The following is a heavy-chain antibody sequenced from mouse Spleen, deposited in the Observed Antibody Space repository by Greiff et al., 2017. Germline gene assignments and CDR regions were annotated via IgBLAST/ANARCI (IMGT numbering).Heavy chain of an antibody. CDR3: TRRGKYYGDYGP. CDR1: GYTFTDYE. D-gene: IGHD2-13*01. CDR2: IDPETGGT. V-gene: IGHV1-15*01. J-gene: IGHJ4*01. Sequence: VKLMESGAELVRPGASVTLSCKASGYTFTDYEMHWVKQTPVHGLEWIGAIDPETGGTAYNQKFKGKAILTADKSSSTAYMELRSLTSEDSAVYYCTRRGKYYGDYGPWGQGTSVTVSS.